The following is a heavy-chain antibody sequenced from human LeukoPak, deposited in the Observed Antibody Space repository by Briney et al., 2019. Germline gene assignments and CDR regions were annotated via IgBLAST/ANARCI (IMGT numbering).Heavy chain of an antibody. J-gene: IGHJ4*02. Sequence: PSETLSLTCTVSGGSISSYYWSWIRQPPGKGLEWIGYIYYSGSTNYNPSLKSRVTISVDTFKSQFSLKLSSVTAADTAVYYCARAVADTTIDNWGQGTLVTVSS. CDR2: IYYSGST. D-gene: IGHD6-19*01. V-gene: IGHV4-59*01. CDR1: GGSISSYY. CDR3: ARAVADTTIDN.